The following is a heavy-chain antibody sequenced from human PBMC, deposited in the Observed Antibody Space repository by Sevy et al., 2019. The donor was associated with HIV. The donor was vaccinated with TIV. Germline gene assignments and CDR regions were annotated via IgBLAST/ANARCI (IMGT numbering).Heavy chain of an antibody. J-gene: IGHJ6*02. CDR1: GFTFSTYA. CDR3: ARKYNDTSGYPCYSMDV. Sequence: GGSLRLSCAASGFTFSTYAMYWVRQAPGKGLEYVSAISGGGGNTYYGTSVKGGFAVSRDNAKNTQYLQMGSLRAEDMAVYFCARKYNDTSGYPCYSMDVWGQGTTVTVSS. CDR2: ISGGGGNT. V-gene: IGHV3-64*01. D-gene: IGHD3-22*01.